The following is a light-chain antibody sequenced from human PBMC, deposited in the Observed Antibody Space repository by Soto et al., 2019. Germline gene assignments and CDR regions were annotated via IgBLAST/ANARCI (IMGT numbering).Light chain of an antibody. CDR2: EVN. Sequence: QSALTQPPSASGSPGQSVTISCTGTGSDIGGYNFVSWYQQHPGKVPKLIIYEVNKRPSGVPDRVSGSKSGNTASLTVSGLQADDEADYYCSSYAGTNNRYVFGTGTKVTVL. CDR1: GSDIGGYNF. CDR3: SSYAGTNNRYV. J-gene: IGLJ1*01. V-gene: IGLV2-8*01.